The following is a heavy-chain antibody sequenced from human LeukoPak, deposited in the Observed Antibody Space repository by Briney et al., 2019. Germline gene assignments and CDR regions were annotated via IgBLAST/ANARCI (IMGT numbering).Heavy chain of an antibody. CDR3: ARDMDTAETRSGNWFDP. CDR2: SIPSFGTA. V-gene: IGHV1-69*05. Sequence: SVKVSCKASVGTFSSYAISWVRQAPGQGLEWMGGSIPSFGTANYAHKFQGTVPITTDESKNTAYLELSSLRSEATAVYYCARDMDTAETRSGNWFDPRGQGTLVTVSS. J-gene: IGHJ5*02. CDR1: VGTFSSYA. D-gene: IGHD5-18*01.